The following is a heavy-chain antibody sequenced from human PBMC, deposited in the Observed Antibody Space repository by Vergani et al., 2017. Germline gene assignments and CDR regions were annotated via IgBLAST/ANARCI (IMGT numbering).Heavy chain of an antibody. Sequence: EVQLLESGGGLVQPGGSPRLSCAASGFTFSSYAMSWVRQAPGKGLEWVSAISGSGGSTYYADSVKGRFTISRDNSKNTLYLQMNSLRAEDTAVYYCAKGPIEQQLVRWAWFDPWGQGTLVTVSS. CDR1: GFTFSSYA. J-gene: IGHJ5*02. D-gene: IGHD6-13*01. CDR3: AKGPIEQQLVRWAWFDP. V-gene: IGHV3-23*01. CDR2: ISGSGGST.